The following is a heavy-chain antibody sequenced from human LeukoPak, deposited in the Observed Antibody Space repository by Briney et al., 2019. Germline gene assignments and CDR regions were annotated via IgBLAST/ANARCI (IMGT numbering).Heavy chain of an antibody. CDR1: GGSISSYY. J-gene: IGHJ4*02. CDR2: VYNSGRT. V-gene: IGHV4-59*08. CDR3: ARPGSSWSFDY. Sequence: PSETLSLTCTVSGGSISSYYWSWIRQPPGKGLEWIGYVYNSGRTTYNPSLKSRVTISVDTSKNQFSLKLSSVTAADTAVYYCARPGSSWSFDYWGQGALVTVSS. D-gene: IGHD6-13*01.